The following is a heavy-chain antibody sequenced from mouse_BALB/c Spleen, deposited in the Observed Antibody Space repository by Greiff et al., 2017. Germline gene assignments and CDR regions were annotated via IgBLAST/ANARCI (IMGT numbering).Heavy chain of an antibody. V-gene: IGHV3-2*02. Sequence: ESGPGLVKPSQSLSLTCTVTGYSITSDYAWNWIRQFPGNKLEWMGYISYSGSTSYNPSLKSRISITRDTSKNQFFLQLNSVTTEDTATYYCARLEYGSSSAWFAYWGQGTLVTVSA. CDR1: GYSITSDYA. J-gene: IGHJ3*01. CDR3: ARLEYGSSSAWFAY. D-gene: IGHD1-1*01. CDR2: ISYSGST.